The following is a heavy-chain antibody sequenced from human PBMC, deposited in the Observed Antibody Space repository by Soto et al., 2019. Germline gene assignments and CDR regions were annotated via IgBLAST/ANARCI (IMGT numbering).Heavy chain of an antibody. J-gene: IGHJ4*02. CDR2: INHSGST. CDR3: ARGQVRGQLGRRRTHYFDY. D-gene: IGHD1-1*01. V-gene: IGHV4-34*01. Sequence: SETLSLTCAVYGGSFSGYYWSWIRQPPGKGLEWIGEINHSGSTNYNPSLKSRVTISVDTSKNQFSLKLSSVTAADTAVYYCARGQVRGQLGRRRTHYFDYWGQGTLVTVSS. CDR1: GGSFSGYY.